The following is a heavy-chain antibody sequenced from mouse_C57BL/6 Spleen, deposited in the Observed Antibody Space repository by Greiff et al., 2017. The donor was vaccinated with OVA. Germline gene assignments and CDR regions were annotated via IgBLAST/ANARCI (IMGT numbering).Heavy chain of an antibody. V-gene: IGHV1-52*01. J-gene: IGHJ4*01. CDR2: IDPSDSET. D-gene: IGHD1-1*01. Sequence: QVQLQQPGAELVRPGSSVKLSCKASGYTFTSYWMHWVKQRPIQGLEWIGNIDPSDSETHYNQKFKDKATLTVDKSSSTAYMQLSSLTSEDSAVYYCARTTPGYYAMDYWGQGTSVTVSS. CDR1: GYTFTSYW. CDR3: ARTTPGYYAMDY.